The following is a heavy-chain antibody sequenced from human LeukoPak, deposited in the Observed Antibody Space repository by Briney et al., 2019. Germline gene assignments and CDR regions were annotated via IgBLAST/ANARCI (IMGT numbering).Heavy chain of an antibody. V-gene: IGHV3-23*01. J-gene: IGHJ5*02. CDR3: ARDQPGTYTLSST. Sequence: GGSLRLSCAASGFTFSSYAMSWVRQAPEKGLEWVSTISGSGGGTYYADSVKGRFTISRDDSKNTLYLQMNSLRAEDTAVYYCARDQPGTYTLSSTWGQGTLVTVSS. CDR2: ISGSGGGT. CDR1: GFTFSSYA. D-gene: IGHD6-19*01.